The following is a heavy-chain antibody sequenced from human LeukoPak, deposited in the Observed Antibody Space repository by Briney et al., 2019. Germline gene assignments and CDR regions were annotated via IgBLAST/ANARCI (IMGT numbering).Heavy chain of an antibody. V-gene: IGHV1-8*01. CDR1: GYTFTTYD. D-gene: IGHD4-23*01. CDR2: MNPNSGNT. J-gene: IGHJ5*02. Sequence: ASVRVSCTASGYTFTTYDINWVRQAPGQGLEWMGWMNPNSGNTGYAQKFQGRVTMTRNTSISTAYMELRSLRSEDTDVYYCARGPNKSDGGNSGSAWFDPWGQGTLVTVSS. CDR3: ARGPNKSDGGNSGSAWFDP.